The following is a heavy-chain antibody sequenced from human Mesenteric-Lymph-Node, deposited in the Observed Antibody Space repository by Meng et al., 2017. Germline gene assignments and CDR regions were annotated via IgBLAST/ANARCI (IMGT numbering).Heavy chain of an antibody. J-gene: IGHJ4*02. V-gene: IGHV4-61*08. Sequence: SETLSLTCTVSGGSISSGGYYWSWIRQHPGKGLEWIGYIYDTGDTNYNPSLKSRVTMSLDTSKNQFSLKLSSVTAADTAVYYCVREYCSGGSCFFDYWGQGTLVTVSS. D-gene: IGHD2-15*01. CDR1: GGSISSGGYY. CDR3: VREYCSGGSCFFDY. CDR2: IYDTGDT.